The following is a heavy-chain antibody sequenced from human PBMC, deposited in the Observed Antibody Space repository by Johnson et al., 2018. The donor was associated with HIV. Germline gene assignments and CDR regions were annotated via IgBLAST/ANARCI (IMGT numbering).Heavy chain of an antibody. CDR2: IYSGGST. CDR1: GFTVSSNY. V-gene: IGHV3-53*01. CDR3: AKEVSVVTPSGSFDI. J-gene: IGHJ3*02. Sequence: MQLVESGGGLIQPGGSLRLSCAASGFTVSSNYMSWVRQAPGKGLEWVSVIYSGGSTYYADSVKGRFTISRDNSKNTLYFQMNSLRAEDTAVYFCAKEVSVVTPSGSFDIWGQGTRVTVSS. D-gene: IGHD4-23*01.